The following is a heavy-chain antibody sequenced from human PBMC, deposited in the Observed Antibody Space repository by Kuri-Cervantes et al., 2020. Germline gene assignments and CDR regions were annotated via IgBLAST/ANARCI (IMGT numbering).Heavy chain of an antibody. CDR2: ISYDGGNK. CDR1: GFTFSSYG. D-gene: IGHD6-13*01. CDR3: ARGSSSSWFYYYYGMDV. V-gene: IGHV3-30*03. Sequence: GESLKISCAASGFTFSSYGMHWVRQAPGKGLEWVAVISYDGGNKYYADSVKGRFTISRDNSKNTLYLQMNSLRAEDTAVYYCARGSSSSWFYYYYGMDVWGQGTTVTVSS. J-gene: IGHJ6*02.